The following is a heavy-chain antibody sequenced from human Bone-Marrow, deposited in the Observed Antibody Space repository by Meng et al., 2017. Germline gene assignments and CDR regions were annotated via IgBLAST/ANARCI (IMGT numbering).Heavy chain of an antibody. J-gene: IGHJ1*01. V-gene: IGHV3-23*05. CDR3: ARGVLGSGNLLEYYQY. Sequence: GESLKVSCAASGFSFNNYAMSWVRQAPGKGLEWVSGIDRSEYSTFYADSVRGRFTISRDNSKNTLYLQMNSLRADDTAVYYCARGVLGSGNLLEYYQYWGQGTLATVSS. CDR1: GFSFNNYA. CDR2: IDRSEYST. D-gene: IGHD3-10*01.